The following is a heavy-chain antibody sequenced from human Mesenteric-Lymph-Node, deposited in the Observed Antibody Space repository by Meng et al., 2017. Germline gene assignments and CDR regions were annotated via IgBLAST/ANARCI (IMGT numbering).Heavy chain of an antibody. V-gene: IGHV1-18*01. J-gene: IGHJ4*02. D-gene: IGHD2-21*02. CDR3: SRGAASVTGFDY. CDR1: GGTFSSYD. CDR2: ISLYNGNT. Sequence: ASVKVSCKASGGTFSSYDISWVRQAPGQGLEWMGWISLYNGNTNYAQKLQGRVTMTTDTSTSTAYMELRSLRSDDTAVYYCSRGAASVTGFDYWGQGTLVTVSS.